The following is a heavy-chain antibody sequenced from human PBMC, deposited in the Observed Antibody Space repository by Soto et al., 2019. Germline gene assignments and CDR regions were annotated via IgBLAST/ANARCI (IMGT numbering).Heavy chain of an antibody. V-gene: IGHV1-46*01. Sequence: QVQLVQSGAEVKKPGASVKVSCKASGYTFTSYYMHWVRQAPGQGLEWMGIINPSGGSTSYAQKFQGRVTMTRDTSTSTVYMELSSLRSEDTAVYYCARDGGADCSGGSCYSGLRYYYYRMDVWGQGTTVTVSS. CDR1: GYTFTSYY. CDR2: INPSGGST. J-gene: IGHJ6*02. D-gene: IGHD2-15*01. CDR3: ARDGGADCSGGSCYSGLRYYYYRMDV.